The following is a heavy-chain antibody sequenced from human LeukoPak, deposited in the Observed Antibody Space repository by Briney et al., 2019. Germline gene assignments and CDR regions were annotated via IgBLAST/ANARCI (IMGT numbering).Heavy chain of an antibody. D-gene: IGHD6-13*01. J-gene: IGHJ6*03. Sequence: ASVKVSCKASGYTFTSYYMHWVRQAPGQGLEWMGWINPNSGGRNYAKKFQGRVTMTRDTSISTAYMELSRLRSDDTAVYYCASHAAAGHPYYYYYMDVWGKGTTVTVSS. CDR3: ASHAAAGHPYYYYYMDV. CDR2: INPNSGGR. CDR1: GYTFTSYY. V-gene: IGHV1-2*02.